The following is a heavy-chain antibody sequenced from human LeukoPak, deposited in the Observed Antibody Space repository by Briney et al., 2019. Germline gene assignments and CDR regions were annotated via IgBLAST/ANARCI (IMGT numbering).Heavy chain of an antibody. CDR3: ATNTGTVFDY. D-gene: IGHD7-27*01. CDR1: SGFITAYY. Sequence: SETLSLTCSVSSGFITAYYWSWLRQPPGKGLEWIGYVYYTGSTEYNPSLRSRVTISLEMSTHQFSLNLTSVTAADTAVYYCATNTGTVFDYWGQGALVTVSS. J-gene: IGHJ4*02. V-gene: IGHV4-59*01. CDR2: VYYTGST.